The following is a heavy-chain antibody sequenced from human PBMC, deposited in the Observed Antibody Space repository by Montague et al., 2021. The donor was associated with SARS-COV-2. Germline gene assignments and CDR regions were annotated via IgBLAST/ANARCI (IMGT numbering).Heavy chain of an antibody. V-gene: IGHV3-33*01. Sequence: SLSLSFSASGFTFSTYGMHWVRQAPGKGLEWVAVIWSDGSNRYYADSVKGRFTISRDNSKNTLYLQMNSPRVEDTAVYYCARDPGGGSWYSFLHWGQGTLVTVSS. CDR1: GFTFSTYG. CDR3: ARDPGGGSWYSFLH. D-gene: IGHD6-13*01. CDR2: IWSDGSNR. J-gene: IGHJ1*01.